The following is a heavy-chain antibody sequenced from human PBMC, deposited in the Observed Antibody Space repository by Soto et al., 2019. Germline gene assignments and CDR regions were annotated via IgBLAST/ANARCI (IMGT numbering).Heavy chain of an antibody. CDR1: CGSISSADYY. CDR2: IYYGGST. CDR3: AQYSRGRAFDI. D-gene: IGHD6-6*01. J-gene: IGHJ3*02. Sequence: SETLSLTCTVSCGSISSADYYWSWIRQPPGKGLEWIGYIYYGGSTYYNPSLKSRVTISVDTSKNQFSLKLSSVTAADTAVYYCAQYSRGRAFDIWGQGTMVT. V-gene: IGHV4-30-4*01.